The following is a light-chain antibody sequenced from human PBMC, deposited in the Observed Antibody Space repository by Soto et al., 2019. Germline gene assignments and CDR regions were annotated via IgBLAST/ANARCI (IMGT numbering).Light chain of an antibody. CDR2: RNN. V-gene: IGLV1-47*01. CDR3: AACDDSLRGLYV. CDR1: SSNIGSNY. Sequence: QSVLTQPPSASGTPGQRVTISCSGSSSNIGSNYVYWYQQLPGTAPKLLIYRNNQRPSGVPDRFSGSKSGTSASLAISGLRSEDEADYYCAACDDSLRGLYVFGTGTKVTDL. J-gene: IGLJ1*01.